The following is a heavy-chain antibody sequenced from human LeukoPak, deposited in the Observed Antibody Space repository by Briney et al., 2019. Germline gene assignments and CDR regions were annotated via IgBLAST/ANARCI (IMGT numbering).Heavy chain of an antibody. CDR3: ARYYDILTGLSRYY. Sequence: ASVKVSCKASRYTFTSYDINWVRQATGQGLEWMGWMNPNSGNTGYAQKFQGRVTMTRNTSISTSYMELSSLRSEDTAVYYCARYYDILTGLSRYYWGQGTLVTVSS. D-gene: IGHD3-9*01. CDR1: RYTFTSYD. J-gene: IGHJ4*02. CDR2: MNPNSGNT. V-gene: IGHV1-8*01.